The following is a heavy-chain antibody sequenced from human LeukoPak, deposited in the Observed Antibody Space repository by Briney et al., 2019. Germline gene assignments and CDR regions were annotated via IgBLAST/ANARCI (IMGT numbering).Heavy chain of an antibody. CDR1: GASFSGVY. D-gene: IGHD6-13*01. CDR2: ITLGGDP. J-gene: IGHJ5*02. Sequence: SETLSLSCSVSGASFSGVYWTWIRQSPGRGLEWIGEITLGGDPNYNPSLKSRVTISLDTSNNQFSLYLTSVTAADTSVYYCARSAARDSFSTLVRRVYWFDPWGQGTLVTVSP. CDR3: ARSAARDSFSTLVRRVYWFDP. V-gene: IGHV4-34*01.